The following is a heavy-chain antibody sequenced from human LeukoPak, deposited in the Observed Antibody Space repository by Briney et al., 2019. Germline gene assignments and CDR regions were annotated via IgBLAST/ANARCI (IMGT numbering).Heavy chain of an antibody. CDR3: ARDKSAGADTGSSFYY. D-gene: IGHD3-10*01. CDR2: IKQDGSEK. J-gene: IGHJ4*02. Sequence: GGSLRLSCEDSAFIFSGHWMNWVRQTPGKGLEWVASIKQDGSEKYYVDSVKGRFTFSRDNAKNSLYLQMDSLRAEDTAIYYCARDKSAGADTGSSFYYWGQGALVTVSS. CDR1: AFIFSGHW. V-gene: IGHV3-7*03.